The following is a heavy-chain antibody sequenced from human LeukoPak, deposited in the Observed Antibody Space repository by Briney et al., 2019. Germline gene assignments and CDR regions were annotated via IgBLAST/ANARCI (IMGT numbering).Heavy chain of an antibody. J-gene: IGHJ4*02. D-gene: IGHD2-2*01. Sequence: PGGSLRLSCAASGFTFSSYAMSWVRQAPGKGLEWVSAISDSGGSTYYADSVKGRFTISRDNSKNTLYLQMNSLRAEDTAVYYCAKNPLGYCSSTSCYVFDYWGQGTLVTVSS. CDR3: AKNPLGYCSSTSCYVFDY. V-gene: IGHV3-23*01. CDR1: GFTFSSYA. CDR2: ISDSGGST.